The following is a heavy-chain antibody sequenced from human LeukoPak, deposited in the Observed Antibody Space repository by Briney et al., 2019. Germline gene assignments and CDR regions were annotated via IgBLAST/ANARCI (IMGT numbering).Heavy chain of an antibody. CDR1: GFTFSYYA. V-gene: IGHV3-30-3*01. Sequence: PGGSLRLSCAASGFTFSYYAMHWVPQAPGKGLEWVAFISSDGSDKYYADSMKGRFTISRDNSKNTLYLQMTSLRGEDTAMYYCAREGTARDAFDIWGQGTMVTVSS. J-gene: IGHJ3*02. D-gene: IGHD2-21*02. CDR2: ISSDGSDK. CDR3: AREGTARDAFDI.